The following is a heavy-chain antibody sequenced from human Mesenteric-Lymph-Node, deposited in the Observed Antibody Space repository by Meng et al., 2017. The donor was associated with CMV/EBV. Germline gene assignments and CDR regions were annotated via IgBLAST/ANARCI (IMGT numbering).Heavy chain of an antibody. D-gene: IGHD3-9*01. CDR3: ARGSSYDILTGYFDY. CDR1: GGSFSGYY. V-gene: IGHV4-34*01. Sequence: QVQLHQWGEGLLKPSEPLSVTCAVYGGSFSGYYWNWIRQSPEKGLEWIGEINHSGSTTYNPSFTSRIIISVDTSTNQISLNMSSVTAADTAVYYCARGSSYDILTGYFDYWGQGALVTVSS. CDR2: INHSGST. J-gene: IGHJ4*02.